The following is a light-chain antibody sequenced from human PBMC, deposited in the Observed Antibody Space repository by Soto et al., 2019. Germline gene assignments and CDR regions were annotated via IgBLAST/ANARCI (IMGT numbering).Light chain of an antibody. V-gene: IGLV2-11*01. CDR3: CSYAGSSVFYV. CDR2: DVS. CDR1: SSDVGGYNY. J-gene: IGLJ1*01. Sequence: QSVLTQPRSVSWSPGQSVTISCTGTSSDVGGYNYVSWYQQHTGKAPKLMIYDVSERPSGVPDRFSGSKSGSTASLTISGLQAEDEADYYCCSYAGSSVFYVFGSGTKVTVL.